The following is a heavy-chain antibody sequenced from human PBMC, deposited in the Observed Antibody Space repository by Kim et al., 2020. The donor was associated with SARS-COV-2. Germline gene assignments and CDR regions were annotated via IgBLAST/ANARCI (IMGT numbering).Heavy chain of an antibody. V-gene: IGHV4-39*07. CDR1: GGSISSSSYY. Sequence: SETLSLTCTVSGGSISSSSYYWGWIRQPPGKGLEWIGSIYYSGSTYYNPSLKSRVTISVDTSKNQFSLKLSSVTAADTAVYYCATFNKNYYDSSGYLRNFDYWGQGTLVTVSS. CDR3: ATFNKNYYDSSGYLRNFDY. CDR2: IYYSGST. D-gene: IGHD3-22*01. J-gene: IGHJ4*02.